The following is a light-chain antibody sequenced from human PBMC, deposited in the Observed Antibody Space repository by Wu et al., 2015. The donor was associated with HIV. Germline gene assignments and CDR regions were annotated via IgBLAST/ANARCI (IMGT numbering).Light chain of an antibody. CDR1: QDISNL. J-gene: IGKJ1*01. CDR3: QQVNTFPQT. CDR2: ATS. V-gene: IGKV1-NL1*01. Sequence: DIQMTQSPPSVSASLGDRVIITCRASQDISNLLGWYQQKPGEAPKLLVFATSRLERGVPSRFSGSGDGTDFGLIINGLQSEDIGTYYCQQVNTFPQTFGQGTKVEIK.